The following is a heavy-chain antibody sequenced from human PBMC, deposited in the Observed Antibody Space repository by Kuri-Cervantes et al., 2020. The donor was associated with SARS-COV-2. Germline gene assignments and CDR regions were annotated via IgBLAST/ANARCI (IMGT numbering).Heavy chain of an antibody. CDR1: RGSFSGYY. J-gene: IGHJ6*02. D-gene: IGHD1-26*01. CDR2: INHSGST. V-gene: IGHV4-34*01. CDR3: ARGRQPRSAYYYYYGMDV. Sequence: TLSLTCAVYRGSFSGYYWSWIRQPPGKVLEWIGAINHSGSTNYNPSLKSRVTISIDTSKNQFSLMLSSVTAADTAVYYCARGRQPRSAYYYYYGMDVWGQGTTVTVSS.